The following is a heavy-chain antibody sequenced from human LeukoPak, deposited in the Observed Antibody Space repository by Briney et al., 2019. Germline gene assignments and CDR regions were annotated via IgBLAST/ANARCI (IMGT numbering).Heavy chain of an antibody. Sequence: ASETLSLTCTVSGGSISSYYWSWIRQPPGKGLEWIGEINHSGSTNYDPSLKSRVTISVDTSKNQSSLKLSSVTAADTAVYYCARKNWLWFGESPQYFQHWGQGTLVTVSS. D-gene: IGHD3-10*01. V-gene: IGHV4-34*01. CDR2: INHSGST. J-gene: IGHJ1*01. CDR3: ARKNWLWFGESPQYFQH. CDR1: GGSISSYY.